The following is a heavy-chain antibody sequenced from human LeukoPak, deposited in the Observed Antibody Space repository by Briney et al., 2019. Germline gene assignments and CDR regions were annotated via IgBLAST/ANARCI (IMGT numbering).Heavy chain of an antibody. D-gene: IGHD2-15*01. CDR2: IDEDGKTI. CDR1: GFTFNSYW. V-gene: IGHV3-74*01. J-gene: IGHJ5*02. CDR3: FSDLGGGDDR. Sequence: GGSLRLSCAASGFTFNSYWMHWVRQAPGKGLVWVSRIDEDGKTIDYADSVKGRFTISRDNAKNTLYLQMSSLRDEDTAGYYCFSDLGGGDDRWGRGTLVTVSS.